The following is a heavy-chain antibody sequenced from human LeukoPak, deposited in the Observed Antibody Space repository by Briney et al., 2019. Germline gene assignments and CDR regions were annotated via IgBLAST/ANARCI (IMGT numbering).Heavy chain of an antibody. Sequence: ASVKVSCKASGYTFTSYYMHWVRQAPGQGLEWMGIINPSGGSTSYAQKLQGRVTMTTDTSTSTAYMELRSLRSDDTAVYYCRTCSGGSCYSGFDYWGQGTLVTVSS. CDR3: RTCSGGSCYSGFDY. CDR1: GYTFTSYY. CDR2: INPSGGST. D-gene: IGHD2-15*01. V-gene: IGHV1-46*01. J-gene: IGHJ4*02.